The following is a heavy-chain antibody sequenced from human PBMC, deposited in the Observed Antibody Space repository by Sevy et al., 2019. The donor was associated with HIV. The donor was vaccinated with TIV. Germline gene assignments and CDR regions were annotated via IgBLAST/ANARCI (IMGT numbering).Heavy chain of an antibody. CDR1: GGTFSSYA. J-gene: IGHJ4*02. V-gene: IGHV1-69*13. CDR3: ARASRIGDYYDSSGYYYLDY. CDR2: IIPIFGTA. D-gene: IGHD3-22*01. Sequence: ASVKVSCKASGGTFSSYAISWVRQAPGQGLEWMGGIIPIFGTANYAQKFQGRVTITADESTSTAYMELSSLRSEDTAVYYCARASRIGDYYDSSGYYYLDYWGQGTLVTVSS.